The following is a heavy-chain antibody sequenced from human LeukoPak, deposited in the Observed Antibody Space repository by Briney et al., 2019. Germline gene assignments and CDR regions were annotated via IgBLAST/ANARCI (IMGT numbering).Heavy chain of an antibody. V-gene: IGHV3-11*01. CDR3: ARERVDIVATGQFGYYYGMDV. D-gene: IGHD5-12*01. CDR1: GFTFSDYY. Sequence: PGGSLRLSCAASGFTFSDYYMSWIRQAPGKGLEWVSYISSSGSTIYYADSVKGRLTISRDNAKNSLYLQMNSLRAEDTAVYYCARERVDIVATGQFGYYYGMDVWGQGTTVTVSS. CDR2: ISSSGSTI. J-gene: IGHJ6*02.